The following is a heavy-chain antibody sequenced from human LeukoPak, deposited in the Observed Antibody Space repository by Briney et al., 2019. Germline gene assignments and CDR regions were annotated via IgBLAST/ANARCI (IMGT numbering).Heavy chain of an antibody. D-gene: IGHD6-13*01. CDR3: ARGDRGTAAGNNWFNP. V-gene: IGHV3-30*03. CDR1: GFTFSSYG. J-gene: IGHJ5*02. CDR2: MSNSGENT. Sequence: GGSLRLSCAVSGFTFSSYGMHWVRQAPGKGLEWVGIMSNSGENTFYGEAVKGRFTISRDNSQNTLYLQMNSLRPEDTAVYYCARGDRGTAAGNNWFNPWGQGTLVTVSS.